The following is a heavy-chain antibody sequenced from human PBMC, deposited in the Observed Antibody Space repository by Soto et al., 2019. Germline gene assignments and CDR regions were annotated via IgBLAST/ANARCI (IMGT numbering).Heavy chain of an antibody. J-gene: IGHJ4*02. CDR3: ARVNSSGWYDYFDY. CDR1: GDSINSGGYY. Sequence: SETLSLTCTVSGDSINSGGYYWSWIRQLPGKGLEWIGYIYYSGSTYYNPSLKSRLTISVDTSKNQVSLKLSSVTAADTAVYFCARVNSSGWYDYFDYWGQGTLVTVSS. CDR2: IYYSGST. V-gene: IGHV4-31*03. D-gene: IGHD6-19*01.